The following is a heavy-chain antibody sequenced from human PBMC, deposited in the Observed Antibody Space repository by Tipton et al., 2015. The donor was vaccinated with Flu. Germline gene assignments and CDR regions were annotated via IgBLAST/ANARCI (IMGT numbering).Heavy chain of an antibody. V-gene: IGHV1-8*02. D-gene: IGHD3-3*01. CDR1: GYTFTSYD. Sequence: QLVQSGAEVKKPGASVKVSCKASGYTFTSYDINWVRQATGQGLEWMGWMNPNSGNTGYAQKFQGRVTMTRNTSISTAYMELSSLRSEETAVYYCAGGGGLEWLLGGWRFSFCGLDVWGQGTTVTVSS. CDR3: AGGGGLEWLLGGWRFSFCGLDV. J-gene: IGHJ6*02. CDR2: MNPNSGNT.